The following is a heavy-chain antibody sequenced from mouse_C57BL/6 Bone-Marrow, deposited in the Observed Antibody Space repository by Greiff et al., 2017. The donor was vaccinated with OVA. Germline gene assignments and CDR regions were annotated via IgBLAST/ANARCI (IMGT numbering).Heavy chain of an antibody. J-gene: IGHJ4*01. CDR2: INPYNGGT. V-gene: IGHV1-19*01. Sequence: EVQLQQSGPVLVKPGASVKMSCKASGYTFTDYYMNWVKQSHGKSLEWIGVINPYNGGTSYNQKFKGKATLTVDKSSSTAYMELNSLTSEDSAVYYWERGGDYGGGDYWGQGTSVTVSS. CDR1: GYTFTDYY. D-gene: IGHD2-4*01. CDR3: ERGGDYGGGDY.